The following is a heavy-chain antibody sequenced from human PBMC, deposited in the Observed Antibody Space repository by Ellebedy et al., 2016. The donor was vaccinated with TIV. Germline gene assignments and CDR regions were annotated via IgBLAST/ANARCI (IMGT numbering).Heavy chain of an antibody. Sequence: AASVKVSCKASGYTFTNYGISWVRQAPGQGIEWMGWNSAYNGNINYAQKFQGRVTMTTDTSTSTGNMELRSLRSDDTAVYYCARVGYDMVKGYNFFDYWGQGTLVTVSS. CDR3: ARVGYDMVKGYNFFDY. D-gene: IGHD5-24*01. V-gene: IGHV1-18*04. CDR2: NSAYNGNI. CDR1: GYTFTNYG. J-gene: IGHJ4*02.